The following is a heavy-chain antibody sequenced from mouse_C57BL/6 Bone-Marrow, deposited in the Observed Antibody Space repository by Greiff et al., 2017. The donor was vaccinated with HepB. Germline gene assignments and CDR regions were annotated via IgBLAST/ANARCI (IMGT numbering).Heavy chain of an antibody. CDR3: ARQDYGSSPFAY. V-gene: IGHV5-9*01. Sequence: EVKLEESGGGLVKPGGSLKLSCAASGFTFSSYTMSWVRQTPEKRLEWVATISGGGGNTYYPDSVKGRFTISRDNAKNTLYLQMSSLRSEDTALYYCARQDYGSSPFAYWGQGTLVTVSA. D-gene: IGHD1-1*01. CDR2: ISGGGGNT. J-gene: IGHJ3*01. CDR1: GFTFSSYT.